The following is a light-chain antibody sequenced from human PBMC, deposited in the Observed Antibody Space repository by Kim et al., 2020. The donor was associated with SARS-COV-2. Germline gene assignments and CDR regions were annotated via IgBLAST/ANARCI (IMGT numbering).Light chain of an antibody. CDR3: QQYSNYLPWT. J-gene: IGKJ1*01. CDR1: RGISNY. Sequence: DIQMTQSPSTLSASVGDRVTITCRASRGISNYLAWYQRKPGKAPKLLISTASSLESGVPSRFSGSGSGTEFTLTINSLQPDDFATYYCQQYSNYLPWTCGQGTKVDIK. CDR2: TAS. V-gene: IGKV1-5*03.